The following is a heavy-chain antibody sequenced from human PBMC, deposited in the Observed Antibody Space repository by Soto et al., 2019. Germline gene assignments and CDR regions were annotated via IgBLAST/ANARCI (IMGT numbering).Heavy chain of an antibody. CDR3: TKDRHPDGIWNFDF. J-gene: IGHJ4*02. V-gene: IGHV3-23*01. Sequence: GGSLRLSCAASGFTFGTYTMNWVRQAPGKGLEWVSALGGGGDTHYAESVKGRFTISRDYSKNILLLQMNSLRDEDSAIYYCTKDRHPDGIWNFDFWGQGTLVTVSS. CDR2: LGGGGDT. CDR1: GFTFGTYT. D-gene: IGHD3-9*01.